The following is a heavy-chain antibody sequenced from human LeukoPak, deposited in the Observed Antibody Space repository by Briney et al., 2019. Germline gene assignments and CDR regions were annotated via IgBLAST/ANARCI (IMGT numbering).Heavy chain of an antibody. J-gene: IGHJ4*02. Sequence: GASVTVSFTSSAYTFITYGISWVRQAPGEGLEWIGWTSAYNGNTDYAQKFQGRVTMTTDTSTTTAYMEVRSLRSDDTAMYYCVRDCSGGSGGSCYFDYWGQGTLVTVSS. CDR2: TSAYNGNT. CDR1: AYTFITYG. V-gene: IGHV1-18*01. CDR3: VRDCSGGSGGSCYFDY. D-gene: IGHD2-15*01.